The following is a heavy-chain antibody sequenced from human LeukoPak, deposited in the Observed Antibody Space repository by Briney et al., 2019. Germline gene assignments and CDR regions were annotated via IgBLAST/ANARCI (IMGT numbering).Heavy chain of an antibody. V-gene: IGHV3-53*01. CDR3: ATRGGP. Sequence: QXPGKGLEWVSVVYIGGSTYYADSVKGRFTISRDNAKNSLYLQMNSLRAEDTAVYYCATRGGPWGQGTLVTVSS. J-gene: IGHJ5*02. CDR2: VYIGGST. D-gene: IGHD2-15*01.